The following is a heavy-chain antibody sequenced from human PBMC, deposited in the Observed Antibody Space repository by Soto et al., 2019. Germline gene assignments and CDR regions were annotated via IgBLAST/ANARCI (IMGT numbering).Heavy chain of an antibody. CDR3: AKDRPVNWNMQSPGDNWFDP. V-gene: IGHV3-23*01. CDR1: GFTFSSYA. Sequence: EVQLLESGGGLVQPGGSLRLSCAASGFTFSSYAMTWVRQAPGKGLEWVSTVSGSGGSTYYADSVKGRFTISRDNSNNTVYLQMNSLRAADTAVYYCAKDRPVNWNMQSPGDNWFDPWGQGTLVTVSS. CDR2: VSGSGGST. J-gene: IGHJ5*02. D-gene: IGHD1-1*01.